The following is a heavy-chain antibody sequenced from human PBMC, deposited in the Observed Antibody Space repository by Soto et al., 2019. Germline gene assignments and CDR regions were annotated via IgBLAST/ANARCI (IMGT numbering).Heavy chain of an antibody. CDR3: AKDLGYSSSAGDY. CDR2: ISASGAST. J-gene: IGHJ4*02. V-gene: IGHV3-23*01. D-gene: IGHD6-13*01. Sequence: EVQLLESGGGLVQPGGSLRLSCAASGFTFSSYAMSWVRQAPGKGLEWVSAISASGASTYYADSVTGRFTISRHNSKNTLYLQMNSLRAEDTAVYHCAKDLGYSSSAGDYWGQGTLVTVSS. CDR1: GFTFSSYA.